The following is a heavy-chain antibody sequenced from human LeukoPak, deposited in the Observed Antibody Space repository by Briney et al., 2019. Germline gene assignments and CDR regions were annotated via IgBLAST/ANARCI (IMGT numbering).Heavy chain of an antibody. V-gene: IGHV4-34*01. CDR2: INHSGST. D-gene: IGHD5-12*01. CDR1: GFTFSSYA. J-gene: IGHJ5*02. Sequence: LRLSCAASGFTFSSYAMSWVRQAPGKGLEWIGEINHSGSTNYNPSLKSRVTISVDTSKNQFSLKLSSVTAADTAVYYCARPVATGGGWFDPWGQGTLVTVSS. CDR3: ARPVATGGGWFDP.